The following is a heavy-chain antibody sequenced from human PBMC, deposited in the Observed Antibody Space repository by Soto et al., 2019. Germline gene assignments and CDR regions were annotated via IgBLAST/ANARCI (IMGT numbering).Heavy chain of an antibody. Sequence: GESLKISCKGSGYSFTSYWIGWVRQMPGKGLEWMGRIDPGDSDTNYSPSFQGHVTISADKSISTAYLQWSSLKASDTAMYYCARLNYYDSSGYFDYWGQGTLVTVSS. CDR3: ARLNYYDSSGYFDY. V-gene: IGHV5-10-1*01. D-gene: IGHD3-22*01. J-gene: IGHJ4*02. CDR1: GYSFTSYW. CDR2: IDPGDSDT.